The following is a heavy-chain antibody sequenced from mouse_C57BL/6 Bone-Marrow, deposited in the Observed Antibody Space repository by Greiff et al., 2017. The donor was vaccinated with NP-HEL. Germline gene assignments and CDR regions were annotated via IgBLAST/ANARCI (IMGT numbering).Heavy chain of an antibody. Sequence: EVMLVESEGGLVQPGSSMKLSCTASGFTFSDYYMAWVRQVPEKGLEWVANINYDGSSTYYLDSLKSRFIISRDNAKNILYLQMSSLKSEDTATYYCARVLLYYAMDYWGQGTSVTVSS. D-gene: IGHD1-1*01. CDR1: GFTFSDYY. CDR3: ARVLLYYAMDY. J-gene: IGHJ4*01. CDR2: INYDGSST. V-gene: IGHV5-16*01.